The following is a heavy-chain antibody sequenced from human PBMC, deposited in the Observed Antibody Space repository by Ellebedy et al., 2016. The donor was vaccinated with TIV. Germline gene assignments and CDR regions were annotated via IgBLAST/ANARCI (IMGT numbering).Heavy chain of an antibody. CDR3: ARLTHVIVTTKNWYFDL. V-gene: IGHV4-59*08. CDR2: IYYSGST. J-gene: IGHJ2*01. Sequence: SETLSLXXTVSGGSISSYYWSWIRQPPGKGLEWIGYIYYSGSTNYNPSLKSRVTISVDTSQNQFSLKLSSVTAADTAVYYCARLTHVIVTTKNWYFDLWGRGTLVTVSS. CDR1: GGSISSYY. D-gene: IGHD2-21*01.